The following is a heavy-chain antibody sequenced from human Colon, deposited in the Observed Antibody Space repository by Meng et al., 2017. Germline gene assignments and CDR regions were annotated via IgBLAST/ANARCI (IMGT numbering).Heavy chain of an antibody. CDR3: ARAYSETYRLGDY. J-gene: IGHJ4*02. CDR2: IKQDGSEK. CDR1: GFTFISYW. Sequence: GGPLRPSCVVSGFTFISYWMTWVRQAPGKGLEWLANIKQDGSEKFYVDSVKGRFTISRDNDKDSLYLEMNSMRVEDAAVYYCARAYSETYRLGDYWGQGTLVTVSS. D-gene: IGHD4-11*01. V-gene: IGHV3-7*01.